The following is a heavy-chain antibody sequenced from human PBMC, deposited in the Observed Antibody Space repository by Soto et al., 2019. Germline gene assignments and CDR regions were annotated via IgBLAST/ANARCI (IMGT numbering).Heavy chain of an antibody. J-gene: IGHJ3*02. D-gene: IGHD1-1*01. V-gene: IGHV4-34*01. CDR3: ARVERGTATTVVDAFDI. CDR1: GGFVSSGSYY. CDR2: MSHSGGT. Sequence: QVQLQQWGAGLLKPSETLSLTCAVYGGFVSSGSYYWSWIRQPPGKGLEWIGEMSHSGGTHFNPSHKSRVTISVDKSKNQFALKMTVVTAADTAVYYCARVERGTATTVVDAFDIWGPGTMVTVSS.